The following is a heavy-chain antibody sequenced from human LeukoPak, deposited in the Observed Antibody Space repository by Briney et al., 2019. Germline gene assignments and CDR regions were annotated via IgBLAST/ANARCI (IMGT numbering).Heavy chain of an antibody. CDR2: IIPIFGTA. D-gene: IGHD3-10*01. CDR1: GYTFTSYA. Sequence: KVSCKASGYTFTSYAISWVRQAPGQGLEWMGRIIPIFGTANYAQKSQGRVTITTDESTSTAYMELSSLRSEDTAVYYCARAGTENFSNNWFDPWGQGTLVTVSS. CDR3: ARAGTENFSNNWFDP. V-gene: IGHV1-69*05. J-gene: IGHJ5*02.